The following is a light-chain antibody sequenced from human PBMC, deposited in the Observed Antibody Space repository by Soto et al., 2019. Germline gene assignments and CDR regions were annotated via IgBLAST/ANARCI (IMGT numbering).Light chain of an antibody. CDR2: LGGSGSF. CDR3: ETWDSNTRV. CDR1: SGHSSYI. J-gene: IGLJ3*02. V-gene: IGLV4-60*02. Sequence: QSVLTQSSSASASLGSSVKLTCTLSSGHSSYIIAWHQQQPGKAPRYLMNLGGSGSFNKGSGVPDRFSGSSSGADRYLTISTLQFEDEADYYCETWDSNTRVFGGGTQLTVL.